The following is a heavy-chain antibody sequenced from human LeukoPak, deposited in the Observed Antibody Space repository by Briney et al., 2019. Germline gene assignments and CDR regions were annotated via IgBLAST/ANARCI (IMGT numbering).Heavy chain of an antibody. CDR2: NSAYNGNT. V-gene: IGHV1-18*01. CDR1: GYTFTSYG. J-gene: IGHJ5*02. CDR3: ARASGRYCSSTSCQRWFDP. Sequence: ASVKVSCKASGYTFTSYGISWVRQAPGQGLEWMGWNSAYNGNTNYAQKLQGRVTMTTDTSTSTAYMELRSLRSDDTAVYYCARASGRYCSSTSCQRWFDPWGQGTLVTVSS. D-gene: IGHD2-2*01.